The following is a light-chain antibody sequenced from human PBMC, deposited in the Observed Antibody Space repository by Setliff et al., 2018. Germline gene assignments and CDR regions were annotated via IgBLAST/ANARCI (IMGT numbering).Light chain of an antibody. CDR3: SSYTGSNSHV. CDR2: DVG. Sequence: QSVLTQPASVSGSPGQSITISCTGSSSDVGGYNHVSWYQQHPGKAPKLMIYDVGKRPSGVSNRFSGSKSGNTASLTNSGLQAEDEADYYCSSYTGSNSHVFGTGTKGTVL. V-gene: IGLV2-14*01. J-gene: IGLJ1*01. CDR1: SSDVGGYNH.